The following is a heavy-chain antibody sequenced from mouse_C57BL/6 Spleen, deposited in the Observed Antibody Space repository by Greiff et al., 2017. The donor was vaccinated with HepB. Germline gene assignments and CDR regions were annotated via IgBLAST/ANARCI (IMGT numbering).Heavy chain of an antibody. V-gene: IGHV1-7*01. Sequence: QVQLKESGAELAKPGASVKLSCKASGYTFTSYWMHWVKQRPGQGLEWIGYINPSSGYTKYNQKFKDKATLTADKSSSTAYMQLSSLTYEDSAVYYCARIGSSYEGYFDYWGQGTTLTVSS. CDR2: INPSSGYT. J-gene: IGHJ2*01. CDR1: GYTFTSYW. D-gene: IGHD1-1*01. CDR3: ARIGSSYEGYFDY.